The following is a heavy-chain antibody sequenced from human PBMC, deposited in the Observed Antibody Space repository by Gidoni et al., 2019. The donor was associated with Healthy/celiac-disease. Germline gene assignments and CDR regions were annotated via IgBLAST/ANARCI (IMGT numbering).Heavy chain of an antibody. CDR1: GYTFPSYG. CDR3: ARDPGLDDGDPPYYYYGMDV. J-gene: IGHJ6*02. V-gene: IGHV1-18*01. Sequence: QVQLVQSGAEVKKPGASVKVSCKASGYTFPSYGISWVRQAPGQGLEWMGWISAYNGNTNYAQKLQGRVTMTTDTSTSTAYMELRSLRSDDTAVYYCARDPGLDDGDPPYYYYGMDVWGQGTTVTVSS. D-gene: IGHD4-17*01. CDR2: ISAYNGNT.